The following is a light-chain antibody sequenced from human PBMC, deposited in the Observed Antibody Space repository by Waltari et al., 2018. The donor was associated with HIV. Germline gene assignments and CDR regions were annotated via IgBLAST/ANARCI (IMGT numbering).Light chain of an antibody. J-gene: IGLJ3*02. CDR2: DVS. CDR1: SSAVGGYIY. V-gene: IGLV2-14*01. Sequence: QSALPQPASVSWSPGQSITISSTGTSSAVGGYIYVPLYQQNPGKAPKLMIYDVSNRPSGVSNRFSGSKSGNTASLTISGLQAEDEADYYCSSYTSSSTPWVFGGGTKLTVL. CDR3: SSYTSSSTPWV.